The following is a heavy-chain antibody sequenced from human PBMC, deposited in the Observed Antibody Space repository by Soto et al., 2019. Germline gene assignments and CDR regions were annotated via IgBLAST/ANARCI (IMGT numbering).Heavy chain of an antibody. CDR1: GYTFTSYD. CDR2: MNPNSGNT. D-gene: IGHD4-17*01. V-gene: IGHV1-8*01. CDR3: ARGSTVTILYYYYYYLDV. J-gene: IGHJ6*03. Sequence: GASVKVSCKASGYTFTSYDINWVRQATGQGLEWMGWMNPNSGNTGYAQKFQGRVTMTRNTSISTAYMELSSLRSEDTAVYYCARGSTVTILYYYYYYLDVWGKGTTVTVSS.